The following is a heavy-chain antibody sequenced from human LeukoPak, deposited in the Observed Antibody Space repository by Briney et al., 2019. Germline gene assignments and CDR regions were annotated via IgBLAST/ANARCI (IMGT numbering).Heavy chain of an antibody. CDR1: GFTFDDYA. V-gene: IGHV3-43*02. J-gene: IGHJ4*02. CDR2: ISGDGGST. Sequence: GALMRLSCGASGFTFDDYAMQGVRLAPGKVLEWVSLISGDGGSTYYADSVKGRFTISRDNSKNSLYLQMNSLRTEDTALYYCAKVRMVRGCPDYWGQGTLVTVSS. CDR3: AKVRMVRGCPDY. D-gene: IGHD3-10*01.